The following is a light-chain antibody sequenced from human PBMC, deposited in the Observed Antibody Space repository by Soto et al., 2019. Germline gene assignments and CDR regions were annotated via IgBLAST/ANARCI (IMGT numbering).Light chain of an antibody. Sequence: QYALTQPASVSGSPGQSITISCTGTSCDVGNYNLVSWYQQLPGSAPKLILFETNKRPSRVSDRFSGSKSGNPASLTIAGLQAEDEADYYCCSFAGSTSVLFGGGTKVTVL. J-gene: IGLJ2*01. CDR2: ETN. V-gene: IGLV2-23*01. CDR3: CSFAGSTSVL. CDR1: SCDVGNYNL.